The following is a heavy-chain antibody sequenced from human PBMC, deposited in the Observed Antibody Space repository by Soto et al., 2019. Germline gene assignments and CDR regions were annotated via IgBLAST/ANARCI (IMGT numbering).Heavy chain of an antibody. D-gene: IGHD6-13*01. CDR3: ARDGYSSSWYWFDP. CDR2: IYTSGST. CDR1: GGSISSYY. J-gene: IGHJ5*02. V-gene: IGHV4-4*07. Sequence: LFLSCTVSGGSISSYYWSWIRQPAGKGLEWIGRIYTSGSTNYNPSLKSRVTMSVDTSKNQFSLKLSSVTAADTAVYYCARDGYSSSWYWFDPWGQGTLVT.